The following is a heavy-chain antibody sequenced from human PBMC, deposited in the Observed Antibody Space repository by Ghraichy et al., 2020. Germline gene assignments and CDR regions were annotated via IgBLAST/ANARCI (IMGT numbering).Heavy chain of an antibody. Sequence: GGSLRLSCAASGFTFSDYWMHWVRQAPGKGLVWVSHIRFDGSNTNYADSVRGRFTISRDNAKNTLYLQMNNLKADDTAVYYCAKSIAGGWGENHFDSWGQGTLVVVS. D-gene: IGHD6-6*01. CDR1: GFTFSDYW. CDR2: IRFDGSNT. J-gene: IGHJ4*02. CDR3: AKSIAGGWGENHFDS. V-gene: IGHV3-74*01.